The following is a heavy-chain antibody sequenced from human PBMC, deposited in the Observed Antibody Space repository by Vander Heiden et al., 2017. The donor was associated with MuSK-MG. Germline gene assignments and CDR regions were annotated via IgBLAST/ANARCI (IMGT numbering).Heavy chain of an antibody. J-gene: IGHJ4*02. CDR3: AKDGGDYDGDIDY. V-gene: IGHV3-9*01. D-gene: IGHD4-17*01. CDR2: ISWNSGSI. CDR1: GFPFDDYA. Sequence: EVQLVESGGGLVQPGRSLRLSCAASGFPFDDYAKHWVRQDPGKGLEWVSGISWNSGSIGYADSVKGRFTISRDNAKNSLHLQMNSLRAEDTALYYCAKDGGDYDGDIDYWGQGTLVTVSA.